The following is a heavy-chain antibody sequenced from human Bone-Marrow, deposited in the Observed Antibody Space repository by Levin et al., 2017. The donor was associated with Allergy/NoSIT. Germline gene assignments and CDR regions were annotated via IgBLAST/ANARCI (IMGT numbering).Heavy chain of an antibody. CDR3: ARMNLAANWFDP. CDR1: GYTFTGHW. V-gene: IGHV5-51*01. D-gene: IGHD3-16*01. J-gene: IGHJ5*02. Sequence: GESLKISCRTSGYTFTGHWIGWVRQMPGKGLEWMGIIYPGDSDTRYSPSLEGQVTISVDTSITTAHLQWNSLKTSDTAIYYCARMNLAANWFDPWGQGTLVTVSP. CDR2: IYPGDSDT.